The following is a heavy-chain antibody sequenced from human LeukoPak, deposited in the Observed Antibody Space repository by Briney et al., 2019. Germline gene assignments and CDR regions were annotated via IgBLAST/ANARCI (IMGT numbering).Heavy chain of an antibody. Sequence: SETLSLTCAVYGGSFSGYYWSWIRQPPGKGLEWIGEINHSGSTNYNPSLKSRVTISVDTSKNQFSLKLSSVTAADTAVYYCASTMTTVTNPAGDYGMDVWGQGTTVTVSS. CDR3: ASTMTTVTNPAGDYGMDV. CDR2: INHSGST. V-gene: IGHV4-34*01. D-gene: IGHD4-17*01. J-gene: IGHJ6*02. CDR1: GGSFSGYY.